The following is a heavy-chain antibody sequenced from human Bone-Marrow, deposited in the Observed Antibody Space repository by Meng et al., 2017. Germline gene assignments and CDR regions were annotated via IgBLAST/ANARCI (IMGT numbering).Heavy chain of an antibody. Sequence: QVQLQGSGPGLVRLSETLSLTCTVSGGSVSSGPYYWTWVRQPPGKGLEWIGYKFHDGTTNYNPSLKSRVTMSVDASKKQFSLNLSSVTAADTAVYYCARDNMGSIDYWGQGTLVTVSS. CDR1: GGSVSSGPYY. V-gene: IGHV4-61*01. J-gene: IGHJ4*02. CDR2: KFHDGTT. D-gene: IGHD1-26*01. CDR3: ARDNMGSIDY.